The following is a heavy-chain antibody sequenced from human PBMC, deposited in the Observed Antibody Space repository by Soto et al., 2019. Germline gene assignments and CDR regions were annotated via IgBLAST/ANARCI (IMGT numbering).Heavy chain of an antibody. V-gene: IGHV1-2*04. D-gene: IGHD3-3*01. J-gene: IGHJ5*02. CDR3: ARELVGYRTIFGVFTTRFDP. CDR1: GYTFTGYY. CDR2: INPNSGGT. Sequence: GASVKVSCKASGYTFTGYYMHWVRHAPGQGLEWMGWINPNSGGTNYAQKFQGWVTMTRDTSISTAYMELSRLRSDDTAVYYCARELVGYRTIFGVFTTRFDPWGQGTLVTVSS.